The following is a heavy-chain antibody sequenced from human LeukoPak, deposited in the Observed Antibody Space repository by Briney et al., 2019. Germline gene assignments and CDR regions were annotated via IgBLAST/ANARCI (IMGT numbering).Heavy chain of an antibody. CDR2: VNPNRGNT. CDR1: GYTFTSYD. CDR3: ARLQPLRYFDLLLRTYYFYYYMDV. V-gene: IGHV1-8*01. J-gene: IGHJ6*03. Sequence: GASVKVSCKASGYTFTSYDINWVRQATGQGREWMGWVNPNRGNTGYTQKFQGRVTMTRNTSISTAYMELSSLRSEVTAVYYCARLQPLRYFDLLLRTYYFYYYMDVWGKGTTVTVSS. D-gene: IGHD3-9*01.